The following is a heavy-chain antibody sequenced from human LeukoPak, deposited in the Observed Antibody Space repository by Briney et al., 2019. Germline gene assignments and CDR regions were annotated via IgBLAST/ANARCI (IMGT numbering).Heavy chain of an antibody. CDR1: GGTFSSYA. V-gene: IGHV1-69*01. D-gene: IGHD3-16*01. Sequence: SVKVSFKASGGTFSSYAISWVRQAPGQGLEWMGGIIPIFGTANYAQKLQGRVTITADDSTSTAYMELSSLRSEDTAVYYCARGSDPMLAPFYYYYMDVWGKGTTVTVSS. CDR2: IIPIFGTA. CDR3: ARGSDPMLAPFYYYYMDV. J-gene: IGHJ6*03.